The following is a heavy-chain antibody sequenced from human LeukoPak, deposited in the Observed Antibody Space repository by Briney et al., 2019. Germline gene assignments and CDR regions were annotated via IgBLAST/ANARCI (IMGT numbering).Heavy chain of an antibody. D-gene: IGHD2-2*03. J-gene: IGHJ6*03. CDR2: INHSGST. CDR3: ARVVTVVVPAAISRTNYYYYYYMDV. CDR1: GGSFSGYY. V-gene: IGHV4-34*01. Sequence: PSETLSLTCAVYGGSFSGYYWSWIRQPPGKGLEWIGEINHSGSTNYNPSLKSRVTISVDTSKNQFSLKLSSVTAADTAVYYCARVVTVVVPAAISRTNYYYYYYMDVWGKGTTVTVSS.